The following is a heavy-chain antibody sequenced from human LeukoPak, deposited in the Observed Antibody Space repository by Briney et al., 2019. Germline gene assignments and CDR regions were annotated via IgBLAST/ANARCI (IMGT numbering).Heavy chain of an antibody. V-gene: IGHV4-34*01. J-gene: IGHJ6*02. CDR1: GGSFSGYY. Sequence: SETLSLTCAVSGGSFSGYYWSWIRQPPGKGLEWIGEINHSGSTNYNPSLKSRVTISVDTSKNQFSLKLSSVTAADTAVYYCARPGYCSGGSCHYDYYGMDVWGQGTTVTVSS. CDR2: INHSGST. D-gene: IGHD2-15*01. CDR3: ARPGYCSGGSCHYDYYGMDV.